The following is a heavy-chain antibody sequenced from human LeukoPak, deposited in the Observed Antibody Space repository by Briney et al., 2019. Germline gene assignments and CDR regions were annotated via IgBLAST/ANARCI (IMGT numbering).Heavy chain of an antibody. J-gene: IGHJ4*02. Sequence: GGSLRLSCSAPAFTFSSYGIHCVRQAPGKGLEWVSFIRYDGSNKYYADSVNGRFTISRDKSKNTLYLQMNSLRPEDTAVYYCAKGTKDYYGSGSFYLSRDHFISRWGQGTLVTVSS. CDR1: AFTFSSYG. CDR2: IRYDGSNK. CDR3: AKGTKDYYGSGSFYLSRDHFISR. V-gene: IGHV3-30*02. D-gene: IGHD3-10*01.